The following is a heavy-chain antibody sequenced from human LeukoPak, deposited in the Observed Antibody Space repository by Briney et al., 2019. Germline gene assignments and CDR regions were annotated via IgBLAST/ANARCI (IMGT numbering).Heavy chain of an antibody. CDR1: GGSISSGGYY. CDR3: ARVSGGYSYGYYFDY. V-gene: IGHV4-31*03. D-gene: IGHD5-18*01. CDR2: IYYSGST. Sequence: SQTLSLTCTVSGGSISSGGYYWSWLRQHPGKGLEWIVYIYYSGSTYYNPSLKSRVTISVDTSKNQFSLKLSSVTAADTAVYYCARVSGGYSYGYYFDYWAREPWSPSPQ. J-gene: IGHJ4*02.